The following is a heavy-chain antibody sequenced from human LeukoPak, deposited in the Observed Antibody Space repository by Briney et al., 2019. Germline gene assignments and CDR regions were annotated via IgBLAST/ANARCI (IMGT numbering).Heavy chain of an antibody. CDR2: INPNSGGT. CDR3: AREAYYDYVWGSYRYRYFDY. D-gene: IGHD3-16*02. CDR1: GYTFTGYY. J-gene: IGHJ4*02. Sequence: GASVKVSCKASGYTFTGYYMHWVRQAPGQGLEWMGWINPNSGGTNYAQKFQGRVTMTRDTSISTAYMELSRLRSDDTAVYYCAREAYYDYVWGSYRYRYFDYWGQGILVTVSS. V-gene: IGHV1-2*02.